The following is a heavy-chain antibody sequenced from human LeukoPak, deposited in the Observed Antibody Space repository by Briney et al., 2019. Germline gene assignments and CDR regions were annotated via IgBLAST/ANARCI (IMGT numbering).Heavy chain of an antibody. D-gene: IGHD3-22*01. Sequence: SDTLSLTCTVPGACISSGGYYWSWIRQPAGKGLEGIGRISSSGRTNYNPSLKSRVTISVDTSKNQFSLKLTDVTAADTSVYFCARGPYSYDSSGSFDIWGQGTMVTVSS. CDR2: ISSSGRT. CDR1: GACISSGGYY. CDR3: ARGPYSYDSSGSFDI. J-gene: IGHJ3*02. V-gene: IGHV4-61*02.